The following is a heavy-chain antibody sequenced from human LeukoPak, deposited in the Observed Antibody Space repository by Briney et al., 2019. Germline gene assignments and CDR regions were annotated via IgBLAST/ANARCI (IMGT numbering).Heavy chain of an antibody. CDR1: GSTFSSYS. Sequence: GGSLRLSCAASGSTFSSYSMNWVRQAPGKGLEWVSSISSSSSYIYYADSVKGRFTISRDNAKNSLYLQMNSLRAEDTAVYYCAREVPAAIGYWGQGTLVTVSS. CDR3: AREVPAAIGY. J-gene: IGHJ4*02. V-gene: IGHV3-21*01. CDR2: ISSSSSYI. D-gene: IGHD2-2*01.